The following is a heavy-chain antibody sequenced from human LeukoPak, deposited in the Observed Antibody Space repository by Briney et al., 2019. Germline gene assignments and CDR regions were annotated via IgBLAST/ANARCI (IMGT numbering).Heavy chain of an antibody. D-gene: IGHD2-15*01. CDR2: ISGSGGST. V-gene: IGHV3-23*01. J-gene: IGHJ5*02. Sequence: GGSLRLSCAASGFTFSSYGMTWVRQAPGKGLEWVSGISGSGGSTYYADSVKGRFTISRDNSNNTLYLQMNSLRAEDTAVYYCAKGFVVVVSATQSSWFDPWGQGTLVTVSS. CDR3: AKGFVVVVSATQSSWFDP. CDR1: GFTFSSYG.